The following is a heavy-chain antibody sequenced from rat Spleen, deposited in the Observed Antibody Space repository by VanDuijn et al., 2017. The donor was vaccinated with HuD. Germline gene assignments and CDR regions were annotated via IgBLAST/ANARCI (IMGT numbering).Heavy chain of an antibody. CDR2: IIYDGSRT. J-gene: IGHJ2*01. V-gene: IGHV5S10*01. CDR3: ARQNWPYYFDY. CDR1: GFTFSDYN. Sequence: EVQLVESDGGLVQPGRSLKLSCAASGFTFSDYNMAWVRQAPKKGLEWVANIIYDGSRTFYRDSVKGRFTISRDNAKSTLYLQMDSLRSEDTATYYCARQNWPYYFDYWGQGVMVTVSS. D-gene: IGHD5-1*01.